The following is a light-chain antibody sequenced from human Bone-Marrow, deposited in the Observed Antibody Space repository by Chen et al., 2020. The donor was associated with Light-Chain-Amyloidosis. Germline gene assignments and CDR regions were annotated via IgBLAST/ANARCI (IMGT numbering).Light chain of an antibody. V-gene: IGLV3-1*01. CDR1: KLGEKY. Sequence: SYELTQAPSVSVSPGQTAIITCSGDKLGEKYTSWHQQRPGQSPVLVIYQDSERPSGIPERFSGSNSGDTATLTISVTQALDEADYYCQAWDGNTVVFGGGTKLTGL. CDR3: QAWDGNTVV. CDR2: QDS. J-gene: IGLJ2*01.